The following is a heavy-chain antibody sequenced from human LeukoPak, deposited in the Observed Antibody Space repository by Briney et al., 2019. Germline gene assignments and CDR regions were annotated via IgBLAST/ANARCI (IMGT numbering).Heavy chain of an antibody. CDR2: ISYDGSNK. CDR3: AKDMHWNYVGGHNWFDP. J-gene: IGHJ5*02. V-gene: IGHV3-30*18. D-gene: IGHD1-7*01. CDR1: GFTFSSYG. Sequence: PGGSLRLSCAASGFTFSSYGMHWVRQAPGKGLEWVAAISYDGSNKYYADSVKGRFTISRDNAKNSLYLQMNSLRAEDTALYYCAKDMHWNYVGGHNWFDPWGQGTLVTVSS.